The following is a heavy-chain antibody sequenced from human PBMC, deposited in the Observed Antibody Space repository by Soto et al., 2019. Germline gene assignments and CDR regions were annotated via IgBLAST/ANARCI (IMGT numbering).Heavy chain of an antibody. D-gene: IGHD3-22*01. CDR1: GFTYTDFA. CDR2: ISYDGSDK. J-gene: IGHJ6*02. CDR3: ARRAWDSSYAIDV. V-gene: IGHV3-30*09. Sequence: VQLVESGGGEVQPGRSLRLSCAASGFTYTDFALHWVRQAPGKGLEWVAIISYDGSDKYYADSVKGRFAISRYNPKNTLYLEMNSLRPEDTAVYFCARRAWDSSYAIDVWGQGTTVTVFS.